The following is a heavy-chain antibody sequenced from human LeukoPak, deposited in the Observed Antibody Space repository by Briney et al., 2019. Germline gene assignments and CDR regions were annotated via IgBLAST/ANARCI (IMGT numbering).Heavy chain of an antibody. CDR2: ISYDGSNK. D-gene: IGHD3-10*01. Sequence: GSLRLSCAASGFTFSSYGMHWVRQAPGKGLEWVAVISYDGSNKYYADSVKGRFTISRDNSKNTLYLQMNSLRAEDTAVYYCANSPRVFGPFDYWGQGTLVTVSS. V-gene: IGHV3-30*18. CDR1: GFTFSSYG. J-gene: IGHJ4*02. CDR3: ANSPRVFGPFDY.